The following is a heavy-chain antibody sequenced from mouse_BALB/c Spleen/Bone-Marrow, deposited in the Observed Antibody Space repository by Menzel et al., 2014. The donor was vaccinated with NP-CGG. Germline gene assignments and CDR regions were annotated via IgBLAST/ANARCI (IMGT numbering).Heavy chain of an antibody. J-gene: IGHJ3*01. CDR2: IDPSDSET. Sequence: QVQLQQSGAELVRPGASVKLSCKASGYTFTSCWMNWVKQRPGQGLEWIGMIDPSDSETHYNQMFKDKATLTVDKFSNTAYMQLSSLTSEDSAIYYCARGYIRAYDYDWFAYWGQGTLVTVSA. V-gene: IGHV1-61*01. CDR1: GYTFTSCW. D-gene: IGHD2-4*01. CDR3: ARGYIRAYDYDWFAY.